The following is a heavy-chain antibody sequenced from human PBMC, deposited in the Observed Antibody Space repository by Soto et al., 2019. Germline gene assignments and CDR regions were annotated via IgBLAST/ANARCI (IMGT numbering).Heavy chain of an antibody. CDR1: GYTFTSYY. V-gene: IGHV1-46*03. Sequence: ASVKVSCKASGYTFTSYYMHWVRQAPGQGLEWMGIINPSGGSTSYAQKFQGRVTMTRDTSTSTVYMELSSLRSEDTAVYYCAREQLVLSYYYYYMDVWGKGTTVTVSS. CDR2: INPSGGST. J-gene: IGHJ6*03. CDR3: AREQLVLSYYYYYMDV. D-gene: IGHD6-6*01.